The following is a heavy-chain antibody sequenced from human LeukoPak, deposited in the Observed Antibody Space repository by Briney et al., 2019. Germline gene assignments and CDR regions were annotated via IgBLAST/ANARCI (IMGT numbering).Heavy chain of an antibody. CDR3: ARGLNWNDGNYYYGMTS. V-gene: IGHV4-34*01. CDR2: INHSGTT. J-gene: IGHJ6*04. Sequence: SETLSLTCAVYGGSFSGYYWSWIRQPPGKGLEWIGEINHSGTTKYNASLKSRVTISVDTSKNQFSLKASSVTAADTAVYYCARGLNWNDGNYYYGMTSGAKGPRSPSPQ. CDR1: GGSFSGYY. D-gene: IGHD1-20*01.